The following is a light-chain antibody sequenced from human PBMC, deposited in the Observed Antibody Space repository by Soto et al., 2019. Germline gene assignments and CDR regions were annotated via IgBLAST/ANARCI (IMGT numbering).Light chain of an antibody. V-gene: IGLV7-43*01. CDR2: GTS. Sequence: QTVVTQEPSLTVSPGGTVTLTCASSNGAVTSGYFPNWFQQKPGQAPRALIYGTSNKHSWTPARFSGSLLGGKAALTLSGVQPEDEAEYFCLLYYGGVVFGGGTKLTVL. CDR1: NGAVTSGYF. J-gene: IGLJ2*01. CDR3: LLYYGGVV.